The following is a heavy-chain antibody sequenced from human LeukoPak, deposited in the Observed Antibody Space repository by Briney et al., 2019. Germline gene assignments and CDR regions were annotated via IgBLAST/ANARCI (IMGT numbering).Heavy chain of an antibody. D-gene: IGHD1-26*01. CDR3: ARNLGLVGATIDY. CDR2: INPNSGGT. Sequence: ASVKVSCKASGGTFSSYAISWVRQAPGQGLEWMGWINPNSGGTNYAQKFQGRVTMTRDTSISTAYMELSRLRSDDTAVYYCARNLGLVGATIDYWGQGTLVTVSS. V-gene: IGHV1-2*02. CDR1: GGTFSSYA. J-gene: IGHJ4*02.